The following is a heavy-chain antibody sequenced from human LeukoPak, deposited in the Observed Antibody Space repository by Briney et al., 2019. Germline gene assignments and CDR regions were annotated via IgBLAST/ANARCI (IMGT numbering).Heavy chain of an antibody. CDR2: ISSSSSYI. Sequence: GGSLRLSCAASGFTFSSYSMNWVRQAPGKGLEWVSSISSSSSYIYYADSVKGRFTIPRDYANNSLYLQMNSLRAEDTAVYYCARDFYGSGSYLFDYWGQGTLVTVSS. J-gene: IGHJ4*02. CDR1: GFTFSSYS. D-gene: IGHD3-10*01. V-gene: IGHV3-21*01. CDR3: ARDFYGSGSYLFDY.